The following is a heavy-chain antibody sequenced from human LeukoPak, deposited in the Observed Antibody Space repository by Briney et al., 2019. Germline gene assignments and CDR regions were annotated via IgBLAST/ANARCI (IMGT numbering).Heavy chain of an antibody. CDR2: INHSGST. Sequence: SETLSLTCAVYGGSFSGYYWSWIRQPPGKGLEWIGEINHSGSTNYNPSLKSRVTISVDTSKNQFSLKLSSVTAADTAVYYCARGRGYNSFDYWGQGTLVTVSP. V-gene: IGHV4-34*01. CDR1: GGSFSGYY. CDR3: ARGRGYNSFDY. J-gene: IGHJ4*02. D-gene: IGHD5-24*01.